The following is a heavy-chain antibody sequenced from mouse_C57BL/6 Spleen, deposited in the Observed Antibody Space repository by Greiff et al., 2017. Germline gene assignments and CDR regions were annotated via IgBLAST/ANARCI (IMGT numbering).Heavy chain of an antibody. J-gene: IGHJ4*01. CDR2: ILPGSGST. V-gene: IGHV1-9*01. CDR3: AREPNYYGSSYDYAMDY. CDR1: GYTFTGYW. Sequence: VQLQRSGAELMKPGASVKLSCKATGYTFTGYWIEWVKQRPGHGLEWIGEILPGSGSTNYNEKFKGKATFTADTSSNTAYMQLSSLTTEDSAIYYCAREPNYYGSSYDYAMDYWGQGTSVTVSS. D-gene: IGHD1-1*01.